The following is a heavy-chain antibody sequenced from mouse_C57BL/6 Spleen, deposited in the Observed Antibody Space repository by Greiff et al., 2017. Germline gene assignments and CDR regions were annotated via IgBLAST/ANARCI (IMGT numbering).Heavy chain of an antibody. CDR1: GYTFTSYW. J-gene: IGHJ3*01. CDR3: AKGAAQATWGVSY. CDR2: IDPSDSYT. V-gene: IGHV1-69*01. Sequence: VQLKQPGAELVMPGASVKLSCKASGYTFTSYWMHWVKQRPGHGLEWIGEIDPSDSYTNYNQKFKGKSTLTVDTSSSSAYMQLSSLASEDSAVYSCAKGAAQATWGVSYWGQGTLVTVSA. D-gene: IGHD3-2*02.